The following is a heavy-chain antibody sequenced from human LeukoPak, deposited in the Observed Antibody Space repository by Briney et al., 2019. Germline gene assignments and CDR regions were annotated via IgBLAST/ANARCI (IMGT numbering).Heavy chain of an antibody. Sequence: PSETLSLTCTVSGGSISSYYWSWIRQPPGKGLEWIGSIYYSGSTYYNPSLKSRVTISVDTSKNQFSLKLSSVTAADTAVYYCARDRTSIVATITLECAFDIWGQGTMVTVSS. D-gene: IGHD5-12*01. V-gene: IGHV4-59*12. CDR1: GGSISSYY. CDR3: ARDRTSIVATITLECAFDI. CDR2: IYYSGST. J-gene: IGHJ3*02.